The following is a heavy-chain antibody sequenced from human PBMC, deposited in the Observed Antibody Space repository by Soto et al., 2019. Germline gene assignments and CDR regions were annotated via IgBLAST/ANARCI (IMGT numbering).Heavy chain of an antibody. CDR3: GRAKLVPAYWECFAP. J-gene: IGHJ5*02. CDR2: LSSTGSG. CDR1: GASVTSDVYY. Sequence: QVQLQESGPQLVKPSQTLSLTCTVSGASVTSDVYYWSWIRQYPGLGLEWIGYLSSTGSGHNNPSLKSRVTISLDSSKNECSLMLSSVTAADKAIYYCGRAKLVPAYWECFAPWGQGTLVTHSS. D-gene: IGHD2-2*01. V-gene: IGHV4-31*03.